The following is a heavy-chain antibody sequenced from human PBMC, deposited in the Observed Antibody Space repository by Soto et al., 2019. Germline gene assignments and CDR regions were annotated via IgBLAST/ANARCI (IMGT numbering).Heavy chain of an antibody. CDR3: ARSPFAGSDAFDI. CDR2: ITPFKSDT. D-gene: IGHD1-1*01. CDR1: GYTFTFRY. V-gene: IGHV1-45*02. J-gene: IGHJ3*02. Sequence: QMQLVQSGAEVKKTGSSVKVSCTASGYTFTFRYLHWVRQAPGQALEWIGWITPFKSDTNYAQKFQDRVTITRDRSVSTAYMEMSNMRSDDTAMYYCARSPFAGSDAFDIWGQGTMVTVSS.